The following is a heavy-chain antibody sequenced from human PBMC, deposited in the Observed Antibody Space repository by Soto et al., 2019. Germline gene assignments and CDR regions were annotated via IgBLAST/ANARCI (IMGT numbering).Heavy chain of an antibody. V-gene: IGHV3-30-3*01. CDR1: GFTFSTHA. D-gene: IGHD1-20*01. CDR2: VSFDGSNK. CDR3: ARDQTGITTTGGGRIDH. Sequence: QVQLVESGGGVVQPGRSLRLSCAASGFTFSTHAMHWVRQAPGKGLECVAIVSFDGSNKYYADSVKGRFTISRDNSKNTLYLQMSGLTHEDTAVYSSARDQTGITTTGGGRIDHWGQGTLVTVSS. J-gene: IGHJ4*02.